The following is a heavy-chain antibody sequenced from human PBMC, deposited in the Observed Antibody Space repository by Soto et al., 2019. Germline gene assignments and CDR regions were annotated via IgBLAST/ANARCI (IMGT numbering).Heavy chain of an antibody. J-gene: IGHJ4*02. D-gene: IGHD4-17*01. V-gene: IGHV4-59*01. CDR1: GGSISSYY. CDR2: IYYSGST. CDR3: AWSRDYGDSPPWY. Sequence: QVQLQESGPGLVKPSETLSLTCTVSGGSISSYYWSWIRQPPGKGLEWIGYIYYSGSTNYNPSLRLRIXXSXGXXKNQSSLKLSSVTAADTAVYYCAWSRDYGDSPPWYWGQGTLVTVSS.